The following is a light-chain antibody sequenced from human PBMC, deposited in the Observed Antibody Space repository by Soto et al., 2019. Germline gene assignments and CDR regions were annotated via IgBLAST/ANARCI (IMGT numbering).Light chain of an antibody. V-gene: IGKV1-5*01. Sequence: DIQMTQSPSTLSASVGDRVTITCRARQTISGWLAWYQQRPGKAPKLLISDASSLRSGVPSRFSGSGSGTEFTLTISSLQPDDFGSYYCQQYKSYPWTFGHGTKVDIK. CDR3: QQYKSYPWT. CDR2: DAS. CDR1: QTISGW. J-gene: IGKJ1*01.